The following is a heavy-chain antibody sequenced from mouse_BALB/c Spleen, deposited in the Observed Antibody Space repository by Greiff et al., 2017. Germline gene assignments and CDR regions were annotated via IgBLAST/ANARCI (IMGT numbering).Heavy chain of an antibody. CDR2: IDPANGNT. Sequence: EVQLQESGAELVKPGASVKLSCTASGFNIKDTYMHWVKQRPEQGLEWIGRIDPANGNTKYDPKFQGKATITADTSSNTAYLQLSSLTSEDTAVYYCAREVVRYHGPFDYWGQGTTLTVSA. J-gene: IGHJ2*01. CDR3: AREVVRYHGPFDY. D-gene: IGHD2-10*02. V-gene: IGHV14-3*02. CDR1: GFNIKDTY.